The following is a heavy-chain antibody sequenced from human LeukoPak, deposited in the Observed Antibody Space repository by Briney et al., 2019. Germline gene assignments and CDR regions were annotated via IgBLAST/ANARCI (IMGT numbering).Heavy chain of an antibody. CDR3: ATSIAVAGTFYYYGMDV. Sequence: PGGSLRLSCAASGFTFSSYAMHWVRQAPGKGLEWVAVISYDGSNKYYADSVKGRFTISRDNSRNTLYLQMNSLRAEDTAVYYCATSIAVAGTFYYYGMDVWGQGTTVTVSS. J-gene: IGHJ6*02. CDR2: ISYDGSNK. CDR1: GFTFSSYA. V-gene: IGHV3-30-3*01. D-gene: IGHD6-19*01.